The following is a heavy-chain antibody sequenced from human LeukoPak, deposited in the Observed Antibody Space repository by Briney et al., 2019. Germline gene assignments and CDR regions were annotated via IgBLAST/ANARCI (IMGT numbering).Heavy chain of an antibody. V-gene: IGHV1-46*01. CDR1: GYTFTGYY. D-gene: IGHD5-18*01. J-gene: IGHJ4*02. Sequence: ASVKVSCKASGYTFTGYYIHWVRQAPGQGLEWMGIINPSGGSTSYAQKFQGRVTMTRDMSTSTVYMELSSLRSEDTAVYYCARGTAMVKGVVDYWGQGTLVTVSS. CDR3: ARGTAMVKGVVDY. CDR2: INPSGGST.